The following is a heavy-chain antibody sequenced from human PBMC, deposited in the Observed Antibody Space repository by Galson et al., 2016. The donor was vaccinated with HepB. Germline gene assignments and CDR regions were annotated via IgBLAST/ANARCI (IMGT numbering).Heavy chain of an antibody. D-gene: IGHD1-7*01. Sequence: SLRLSCAASGFTFSGYAMHWVRQAAGKGLEWVAVISNNGNNKYNADSVKGRFTISRDNSRNTVYLQMNSLRAGDTAVYYCAKDSMELRYHDYYYYGMDVWGQGTTVTVSS. CDR2: ISNNGNNK. CDR3: AKDSMELRYHDYYYYGMDV. CDR1: GFTFSGYA. J-gene: IGHJ6*02. V-gene: IGHV3-30-3*01.